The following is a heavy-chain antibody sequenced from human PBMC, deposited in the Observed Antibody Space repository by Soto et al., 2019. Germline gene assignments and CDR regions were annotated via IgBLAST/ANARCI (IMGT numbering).Heavy chain of an antibody. V-gene: IGHV3-23*01. CDR1: GFTFINTG. CDR3: AKIDGYFDY. J-gene: IGHJ4*02. CDR2: TTGNGDTT. Sequence: EVQVLQSGGGLVPPGGSLRLSCAGSGFTFINTGMSWVRQAPGQGLEWVSATTGNGDTTYYADSVKGRFTISRDNSKSTLYLQMNSLRAEDTAVYYCAKIDGYFDYWGQGTLVTVSS. D-gene: IGHD3-22*01.